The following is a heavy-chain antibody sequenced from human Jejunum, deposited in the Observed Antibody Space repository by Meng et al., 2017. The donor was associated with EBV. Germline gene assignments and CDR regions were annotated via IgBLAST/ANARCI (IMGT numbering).Heavy chain of an antibody. CDR2: TVPIFGTT. CDR3: ARAGGDYEDY. J-gene: IGHJ4*02. CDR1: GDRFGTYS. V-gene: IGHV1-69*15. Sequence: QEQVGQSGGEVKKPGSSVKVYCKASGDRFGTYSVSWVRQAPGQGLEWMGNTVPIFGTTSYAQKFQGRVTITADESTRTAFMELRNLRSEDSAMYYCARAGGDYEDYWGQGTLVTVSS. D-gene: IGHD4-17*01.